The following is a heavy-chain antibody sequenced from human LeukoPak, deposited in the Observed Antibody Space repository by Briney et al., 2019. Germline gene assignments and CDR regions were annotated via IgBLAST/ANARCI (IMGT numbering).Heavy chain of an antibody. D-gene: IGHD2-2*02. CDR1: GSTFGDYG. Sequence: GGSLRLSCAASGSTFGDYGMSWVRQGPGKGLEWVSAISWNGDSTGYVDSVRGRFTISRDTAKKSLYLQMNSMRAEDTDLYYCARCSRSSTDCYSEFDIWGQGTMVTVSS. V-gene: IGHV3-20*04. CDR3: ARCSRSSTDCYSEFDI. CDR2: ISWNGDST. J-gene: IGHJ3*02.